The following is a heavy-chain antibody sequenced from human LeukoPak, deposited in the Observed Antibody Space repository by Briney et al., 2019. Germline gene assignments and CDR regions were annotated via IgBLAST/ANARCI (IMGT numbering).Heavy chain of an antibody. CDR1: GFTFNNYA. CDR3: AKLGSSSSRGGKNYFDY. Sequence: GGSLRLSCAASGFTFNNYAMNWVRQAPGRGLEWVSSISGSGGSTYYADSVKGRFTISRDNSKNTLYLQMNSLRAEDTAVYYCAKLGSSSSRGGKNYFDYWGQGTLVTVSS. CDR2: ISGSGGST. V-gene: IGHV3-23*01. J-gene: IGHJ4*02. D-gene: IGHD6-6*01.